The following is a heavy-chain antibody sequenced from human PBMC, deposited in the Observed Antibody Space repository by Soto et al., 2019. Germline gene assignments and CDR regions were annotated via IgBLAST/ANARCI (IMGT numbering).Heavy chain of an antibody. Sequence: GGSLRLSCAASGFTFSSYSMNWVRQAPGKGLEWVSSISSSSSYIYYADSVKGRFTISRDNAKNSLYLQMNSLRAEDTAVYYCARDHSSSWNDLYYYGMDVWGQGTTVTVSS. CDR1: GFTFSSYS. V-gene: IGHV3-21*01. J-gene: IGHJ6*02. CDR2: ISSSSSYI. CDR3: ARDHSSSWNDLYYYGMDV. D-gene: IGHD1-1*01.